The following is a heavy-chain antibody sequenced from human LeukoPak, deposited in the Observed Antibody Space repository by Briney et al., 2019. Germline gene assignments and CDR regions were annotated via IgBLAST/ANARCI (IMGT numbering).Heavy chain of an antibody. CDR1: GGAISGSPYY. CDR2: TSYSGST. D-gene: IGHD6-19*01. V-gene: IGHV4-39*01. J-gene: IGHJ5*02. Sequence: SETLSLTCTVSGGAISGSPYYWGWIRQPPGKGLEWIGSTSYSGSTYYNPSLKSRVTISVDTSKNQFSLKLTSVTAADTAVYYCARAYSSGWYSDFDPWGQGTLVIVSS. CDR3: ARAYSSGWYSDFDP.